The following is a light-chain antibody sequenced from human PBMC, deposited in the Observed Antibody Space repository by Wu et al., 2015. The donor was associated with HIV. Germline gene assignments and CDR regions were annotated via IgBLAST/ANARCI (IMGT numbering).Light chain of an antibody. CDR2: AAS. V-gene: IGKV1-8*01. J-gene: IGKJ1*01. Sequence: IQMTQSPSSLSASTGDRVTITCRANESISGYLAWYQQKPGEAPKLLMYAASTLQSGVPSRFSGSGSGTDFILTISCLQSEDFASYYCQQYYSYPRTFGQGTKVE. CDR3: QQYYSYPRT. CDR1: ESISGY.